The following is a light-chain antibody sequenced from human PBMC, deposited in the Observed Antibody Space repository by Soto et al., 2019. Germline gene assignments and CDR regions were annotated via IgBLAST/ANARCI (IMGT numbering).Light chain of an antibody. CDR1: QSVSSQ. V-gene: IGKV3-15*01. CDR3: QQYNYWPPIT. J-gene: IGKJ1*01. CDR2: DAS. Sequence: EVALTQSPATLSVSPGDRAALSGRASQSVSSQLAWYQQKLGQAPRLLIYDASTRATGIPARFSGSGSGTEFTLTISSLQSEDFAVYYCQQYNYWPPITFGQGTKVDI.